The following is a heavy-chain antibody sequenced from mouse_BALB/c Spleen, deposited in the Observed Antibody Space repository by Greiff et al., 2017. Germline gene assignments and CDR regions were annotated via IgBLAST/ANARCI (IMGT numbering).Heavy chain of an antibody. J-gene: IGHJ2*01. Sequence: EVNVVESGGGLVKPGGSLKLSCAASGFTFSSYTMSWVRQTPEKRLEWVATISSGGGNTYYPDSVKGRFTISRDNAKNNLYLQMSSLRSEDTALYYCASLYDERNYFDYWGQGTTLTVSS. V-gene: IGHV5-9*03. CDR1: GFTFSSYT. D-gene: IGHD2-3*01. CDR3: ASLYDERNYFDY. CDR2: ISSGGGNT.